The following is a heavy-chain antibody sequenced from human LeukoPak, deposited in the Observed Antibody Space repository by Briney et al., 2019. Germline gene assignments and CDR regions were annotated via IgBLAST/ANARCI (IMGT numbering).Heavy chain of an antibody. CDR2: IKQDGSEK. J-gene: IGHJ6*02. D-gene: IGHD3-16*01. Sequence: GGSLRLSCAASGFTFSSYWMSWVRQAPGKGLEWVANIKQDGSEKYYVDSVKGRFTISRDNAKNSLYLQMNSLRAEDTAVYYCARSAGEIYYYYGMDVWGQGTTVTVSS. V-gene: IGHV3-7*04. CDR3: ARSAGEIYYYYGMDV. CDR1: GFTFSSYW.